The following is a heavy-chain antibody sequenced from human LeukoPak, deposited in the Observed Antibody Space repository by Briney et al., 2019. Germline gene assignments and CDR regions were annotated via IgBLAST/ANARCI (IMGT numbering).Heavy chain of an antibody. CDR2: IKQDGSEK. J-gene: IGHJ4*02. CDR1: GFTFSSYW. D-gene: IGHD3-10*01. V-gene: IGHV3-7*01. CDR3: ARGSAVGDFDY. Sequence: GGSLRLSCAASGFTFSSYWTSWVRQAPGKGLEWVANIKQDGSEKYYVDSVKGRFTISRDNAKNSLYLQMNSLRAEDTAVYYCARGSAVGDFDYWGQGTLVTVSS.